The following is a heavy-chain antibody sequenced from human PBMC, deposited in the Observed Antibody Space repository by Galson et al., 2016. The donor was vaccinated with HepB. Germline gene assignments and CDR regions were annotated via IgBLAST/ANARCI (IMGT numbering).Heavy chain of an antibody. V-gene: IGHV3-7*01. D-gene: IGHD3-9*01. CDR2: INQDGSEK. J-gene: IGHJ4*02. Sequence: SLRLSCAASGFTFRSYWMSWVRQAPGKGLEWVANINQDGSEKYSVDSVKGRFTISRDNGKNSLYLQMNSLRVEDTALYYCAVSMGGAFDWYDYLDYWGQETLVAVTS. CDR3: AVSMGGAFDWYDYLDY. CDR1: GFTFRSYW.